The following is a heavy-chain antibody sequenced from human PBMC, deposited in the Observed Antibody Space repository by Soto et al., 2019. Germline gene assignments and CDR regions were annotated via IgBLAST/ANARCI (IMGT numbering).Heavy chain of an antibody. V-gene: IGHV1-69*13. J-gene: IGHJ6*02. CDR1: GGTFSSYA. CDR3: ARTARVFGLVGYYYYGMDV. Sequence: ASVKVSCKASGGTFSSYAISWVRQAPGQGLEWMGGIIPIFGTANYAQKFQGRATITADESTSTAYMELSSLRSEDTAVYYCARTARVFGLVGYYYYGMDVWGQGTTVTVSS. CDR2: IIPIFGTA. D-gene: IGHD3-3*01.